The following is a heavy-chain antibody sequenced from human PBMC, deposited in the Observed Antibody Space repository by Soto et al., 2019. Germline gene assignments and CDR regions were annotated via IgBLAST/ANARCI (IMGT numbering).Heavy chain of an antibody. Sequence: EVQLLESGGGSVQPGGSLRLSCAASGFTFSSYAMSWVRQAPGKGLEWVSGISSSGGSTYYADSVKGRFTISRDNSKNTLFLRMNRPRVEDTAVYYCMRPAPRGRHYFYFGMDVWGQGTTVTVSS. V-gene: IGHV3-23*01. CDR1: GFTFSSYA. CDR3: MRPAPRGRHYFYFGMDV. D-gene: IGHD3-10*01. J-gene: IGHJ6*02. CDR2: ISSSGGST.